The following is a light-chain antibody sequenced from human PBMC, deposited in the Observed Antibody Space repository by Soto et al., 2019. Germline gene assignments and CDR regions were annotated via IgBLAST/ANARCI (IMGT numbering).Light chain of an antibody. J-gene: IGKJ1*01. Sequence: DIVMTQSPDSLAVSLGERATINCKSSQSVLYSPNNKNYLAWYQQKPGQPPKLLIYWASTRESGVPDRFSGSGSGRNFTLTISSLQAEDVASYYCQQYHSAPQSFGQATKVEIK. CDR2: WAS. CDR1: QSVLYSPNNKNY. CDR3: QQYHSAPQS. V-gene: IGKV4-1*01.